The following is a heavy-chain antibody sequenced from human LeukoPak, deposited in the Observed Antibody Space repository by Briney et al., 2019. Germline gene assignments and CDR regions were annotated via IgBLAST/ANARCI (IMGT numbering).Heavy chain of an antibody. Sequence: GGSLRLSCAASGFTFSSYAMSWVRQAPGKGLEWVSTISGSGGSTYCADSVKGRFTISRDNSKNTLYLQMNSLRAEDTAVYYCAKDMYDSSGYYYLDYWGQGTLVTVSS. CDR2: ISGSGGST. D-gene: IGHD3-22*01. CDR1: GFTFSSYA. V-gene: IGHV3-23*01. CDR3: AKDMYDSSGYYYLDY. J-gene: IGHJ4*02.